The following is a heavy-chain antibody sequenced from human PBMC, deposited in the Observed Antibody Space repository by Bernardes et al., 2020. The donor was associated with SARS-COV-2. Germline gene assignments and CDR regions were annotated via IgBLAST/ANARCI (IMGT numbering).Heavy chain of an antibody. CDR1: GFTFSDNA. D-gene: IGHD3-3*01. V-gene: IGHV3-30-3*01. J-gene: IGHJ6*02. CDR3: ARGGIFGAVKGGMDV. Sequence: GVYLRLSCAASGFTFSDNALHWVRQAPGKGLEWLAVISYDGSNKYYADSVKGRFTISRDNSKDTLYLQMNGLRDEDTALYYCARGGIFGAVKGGMDVWGQGTTVTVSS. CDR2: ISYDGSNK.